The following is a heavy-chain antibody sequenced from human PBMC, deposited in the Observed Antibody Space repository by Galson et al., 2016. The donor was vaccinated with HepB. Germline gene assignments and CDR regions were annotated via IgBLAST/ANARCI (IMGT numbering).Heavy chain of an antibody. D-gene: IGHD1-7*01. Sequence: SLRLSCAASGFIFSSYDMYWVRQAPSKGLEWVAVISFDGSNTYYSDYVKGRVTISRDNSNNTLYLQMNSLRAKDTAVYYCAKDHHWNYVHSYYGMDLWGQGTTVTVSS. J-gene: IGHJ6*02. CDR3: AKDHHWNYVHSYYGMDL. CDR2: ISFDGSNT. CDR1: GFIFSSYD. V-gene: IGHV3-30*18.